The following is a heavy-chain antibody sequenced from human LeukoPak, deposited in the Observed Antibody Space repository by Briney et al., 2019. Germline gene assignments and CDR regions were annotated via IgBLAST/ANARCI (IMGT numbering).Heavy chain of an antibody. J-gene: IGHJ4*02. CDR3: ARVKNLYSGSQRAFYFDN. Sequence: PSETLSLTCTVSGGSISSYHWSWIRQPPGKGLEWIGYMHNSGNSNYNPFLKSRSSISVDTSKNDFSLKLSSVTAADTAVYYCARVKNLYSGSQRAFYFDNWGPGTLVTVSS. D-gene: IGHD1-26*01. CDR1: GGSISSYH. CDR2: MHNSGNS. V-gene: IGHV4-59*12.